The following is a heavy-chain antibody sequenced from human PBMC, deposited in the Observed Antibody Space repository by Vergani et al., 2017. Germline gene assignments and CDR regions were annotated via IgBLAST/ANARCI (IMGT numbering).Heavy chain of an antibody. CDR2: IIPIFGTA. CDR3: ARAATHYGSGSFSWFDP. Sequence: QVQLVQSGAEVKKPGSSVKVSCKASGGTFSSYAISWVRQAPGQGLEWMGGIIPIFGTANYAQKFQGRVTITADKSTSTAYMELSSLRSEDTAVYYCARAATHYGSGSFSWFDPWGQGTLVTVSS. D-gene: IGHD3-10*01. J-gene: IGHJ5*02. V-gene: IGHV1-69*06. CDR1: GGTFSSYA.